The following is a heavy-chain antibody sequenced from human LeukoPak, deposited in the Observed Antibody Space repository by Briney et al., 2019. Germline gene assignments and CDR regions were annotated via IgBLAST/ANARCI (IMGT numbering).Heavy chain of an antibody. D-gene: IGHD6-25*01. Sequence: SETLSLTCTVYGGSFSGFYWNWIRQPPGKGLEWIGEINHSGSTTYSPSLKSRVTISLDTSNNQFSLKLSSVTAADTAVYYCAKGIGYWGAGFDYWGQGNLVTVSS. V-gene: IGHV4-34*01. CDR1: GGSFSGFY. CDR2: INHSGST. J-gene: IGHJ4*02. CDR3: AKGIGYWGAGFDY.